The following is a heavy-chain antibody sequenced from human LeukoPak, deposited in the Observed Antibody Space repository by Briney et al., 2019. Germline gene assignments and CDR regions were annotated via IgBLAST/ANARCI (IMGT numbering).Heavy chain of an antibody. Sequence: GGSLRLSCAASGFTFSSYGMHWVRQAPGKGLEWVAFIRYDGSNKYYADSVKGRFTISRDNSKNTLYLQMNSPRAEDTAVYYCAKEWGAYYDFWSGPFFDYWGQGTLVTVSS. CDR1: GFTFSSYG. CDR2: IRYDGSNK. J-gene: IGHJ4*02. D-gene: IGHD3-3*01. V-gene: IGHV3-30*02. CDR3: AKEWGAYYDFWSGPFFDY.